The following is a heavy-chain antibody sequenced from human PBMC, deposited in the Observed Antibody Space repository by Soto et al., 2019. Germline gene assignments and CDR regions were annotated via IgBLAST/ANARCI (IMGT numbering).Heavy chain of an antibody. CDR3: AKERLLWFGELSNFDY. Sequence: GGSLRLSCAASGFTFSSYAMSWVRQAPGKGLEWVSAISGSGGSTYYADSVKGRFTISRDNSKNTLYLQMNSLRAEDTAVYYCAKERLLWFGELSNFDYWGQGTLVTVSS. CDR2: ISGSGGST. V-gene: IGHV3-23*01. D-gene: IGHD3-10*01. CDR1: GFTFSSYA. J-gene: IGHJ4*02.